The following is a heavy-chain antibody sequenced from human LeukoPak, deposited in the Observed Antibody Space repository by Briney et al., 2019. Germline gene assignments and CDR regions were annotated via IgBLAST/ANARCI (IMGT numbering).Heavy chain of an antibody. Sequence: GGSLRLSCAASGFTISTYGMHWVRQAPGKGLEWVAFLRYDETNKYYADSVKGRFTISRDNSKNTLYLQMNSLRAEDTAVYYCVKDVLPTYDDFWSGSLWGQGTLVTVSS. D-gene: IGHD3-3*01. CDR2: LRYDETNK. V-gene: IGHV3-30*02. CDR1: GFTISTYG. CDR3: VKDVLPTYDDFWSGSL. J-gene: IGHJ4*02.